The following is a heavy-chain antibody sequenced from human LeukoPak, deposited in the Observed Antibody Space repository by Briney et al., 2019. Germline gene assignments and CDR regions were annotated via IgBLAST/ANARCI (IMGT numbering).Heavy chain of an antibody. CDR3: AREDYYGSGSYYHCFDY. D-gene: IGHD3-10*01. CDR1: GGTFSSYA. CDR2: IIPILGIA. J-gene: IGHJ4*02. V-gene: IGHV1-69*04. Sequence: RASVKVSCKASGGTFSSYAISWVRQAPGQGLEWMGRIIPILGIANYAQKFQGRVTITADKSTSTAYMELSSLRSEDTAVYYCAREDYYGSGSYYHCFDYWGQGTLVTVSS.